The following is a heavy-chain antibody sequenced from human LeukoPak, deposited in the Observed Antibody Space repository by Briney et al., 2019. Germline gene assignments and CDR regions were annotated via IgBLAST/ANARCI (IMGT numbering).Heavy chain of an antibody. CDR2: ISSSGST. CDR1: GGSISSYY. J-gene: IGHJ3*02. V-gene: IGHV4-4*07. Sequence: SETLSLTCTVSGGSISSYYWSWIRQPAGKGLEWIGRISSSGSTNYNPSLKSRVTISVDTSKKQFSLKLSSVTAADTAFYYCARYIVSYPHDAFDIWGQGTMVTVSS. CDR3: ARYIVSYPHDAFDI. D-gene: IGHD1-26*01.